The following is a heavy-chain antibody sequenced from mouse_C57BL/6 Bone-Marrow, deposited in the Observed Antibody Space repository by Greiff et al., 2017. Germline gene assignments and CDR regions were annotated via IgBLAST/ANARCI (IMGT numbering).Heavy chain of an antibody. Sequence: QVQLQQPGAELVKPGASVQMSCKASGYTFTSYWITWVKQRPGQGLEWIGDIYPGSGSTNYNEKFKSKATLTVDTSSSTAYMQLSSLTSEDSAVYYCAREDTVVAPYFDYWGQGTTLTVSS. CDR2: IYPGSGST. CDR1: GYTFTSYW. V-gene: IGHV1-55*01. D-gene: IGHD1-1*01. CDR3: AREDTVVAPYFDY. J-gene: IGHJ2*01.